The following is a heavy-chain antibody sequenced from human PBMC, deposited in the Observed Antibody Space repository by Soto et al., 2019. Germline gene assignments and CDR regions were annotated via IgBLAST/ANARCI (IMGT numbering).Heavy chain of an antibody. CDR2: ISHDGSNK. V-gene: IGHV3-30*18. J-gene: IGHJ3*02. CDR1: GFTFSSYG. Sequence: PGGSLRLSCAASGFTFSSYGMHWVRQAPGKGLEWVAVISHDGSNKYYADSVKGRFTISKDNSKNTLYLQMNSLRAEDTAVYYWAKGGGDHACDSWGQGTTGTV. CDR3: AKGGGDHACDS. D-gene: IGHD6-25*01.